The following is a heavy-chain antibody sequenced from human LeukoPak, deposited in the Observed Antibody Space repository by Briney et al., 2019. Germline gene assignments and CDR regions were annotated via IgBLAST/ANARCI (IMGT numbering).Heavy chain of an antibody. D-gene: IGHD2-2*01. Sequence: GGSLRLSCAASGSTFSSYGMNWVRQTPGKGLEWVSRISSSGAYTDYADSVKGRFTISRDNARSSLYLQMNSLRVEDTALYYCARGLGYCSSSKCSPGYYMDVWGKGTTVTVFS. J-gene: IGHJ6*03. V-gene: IGHV3-21*06. CDR2: ISSSGAYT. CDR1: GSTFSSYG. CDR3: ARGLGYCSSSKCSPGYYMDV.